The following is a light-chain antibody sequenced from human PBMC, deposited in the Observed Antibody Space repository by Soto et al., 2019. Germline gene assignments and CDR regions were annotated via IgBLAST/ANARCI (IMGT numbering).Light chain of an antibody. CDR2: ATS. CDR3: QQYDSSSYT. J-gene: IGKJ2*01. V-gene: IGKV3-20*01. CDR1: QSLRTNY. Sequence: DIVLTQSPGTLSLSPGERATLSCRASQSLRTNYLAWYQQKPGQAPRLLIYATSTRASGIPDRFTGSGSGTDFTLTIRSLGPEDFAVYYCQQYDSSSYTFGQGTKLEIK.